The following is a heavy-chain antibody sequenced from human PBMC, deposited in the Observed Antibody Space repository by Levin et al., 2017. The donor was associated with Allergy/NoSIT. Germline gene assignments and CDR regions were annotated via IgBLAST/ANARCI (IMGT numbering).Heavy chain of an antibody. CDR1: GFTFDDYG. CDR3: VRDRRVSNWFADDWFDP. J-gene: IGHJ5*02. CDR2: LNWSGDTT. D-gene: IGHD4-11*01. Sequence: PGGSLRLSCAASGFTFDDYGMHWVRQAPGKGLEWVSGLNWSGDTTGYADSVKGRFTISRDNAKNSLYLQMNSLTAEDTAFYYCVRDRRVSNWFADDWFDPWGQGTLVTVSS. V-gene: IGHV3-20*04.